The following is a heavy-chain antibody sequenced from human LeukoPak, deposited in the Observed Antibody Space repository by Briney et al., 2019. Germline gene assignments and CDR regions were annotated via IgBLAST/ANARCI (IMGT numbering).Heavy chain of an antibody. CDR2: ISSNGGST. D-gene: IGHD3-16*01. CDR1: GFTFSSYA. CDR3: VKDWSAYTGRLLDY. V-gene: IGHV3-64D*09. Sequence: GGSLRLSCSASGFTFSSYAMHWVRQAPGKGLEYVSAISSNGGSTYYADSVKGRFTISRDNSKNTLFLQMSSLRAEDTAVYFCVKDWSAYTGRLLDYWGQGTLVTVSS. J-gene: IGHJ4*02.